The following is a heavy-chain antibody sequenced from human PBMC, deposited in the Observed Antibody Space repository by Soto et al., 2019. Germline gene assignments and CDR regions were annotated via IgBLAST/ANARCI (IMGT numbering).Heavy chain of an antibody. CDR2: IIPIFGTA. J-gene: IGHJ6*02. CDR3: ARGSSWHEDYYYYGMDV. D-gene: IGHD6-13*01. CDR1: GGTFSSYA. V-gene: IGHV1-69*01. Sequence: QVQLVQSGAEVKKPGSSVKVSCKASGGTFSSYAISWVRQAPGQGLEWMGGIIPIFGTANYAQKFQGRVTITADESTSTAYMEQSSLRSEDTAVYYCARGSSWHEDYYYYGMDVWGQGTTVTVSS.